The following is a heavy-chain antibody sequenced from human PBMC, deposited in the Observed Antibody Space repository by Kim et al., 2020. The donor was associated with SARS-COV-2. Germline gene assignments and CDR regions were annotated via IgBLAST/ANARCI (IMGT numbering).Heavy chain of an antibody. Sequence: STYYNPSLTSRVTISVDTSKNQFSLKLTSVTAADTAVYYCARWGATSDYWGQGTLVTVSS. CDR3: ARWGATSDY. CDR2: ST. D-gene: IGHD1-26*01. J-gene: IGHJ4*02. V-gene: IGHV4-39*01.